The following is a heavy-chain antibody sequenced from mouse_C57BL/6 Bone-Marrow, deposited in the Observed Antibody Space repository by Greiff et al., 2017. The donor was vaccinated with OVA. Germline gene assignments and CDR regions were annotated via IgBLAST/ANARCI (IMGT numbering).Heavy chain of an antibody. D-gene: IGHD2-5*01. J-gene: IGHJ4*01. Sequence: QVQLQQSGAELVRPGASVTLSCKASGYTFTDYEMHWVKQTPVHGLEWIGAIDPETGGTAYNQKFKGKAILTADKSSSTAYMELRSLTSEDSAVYYSTRGYSNYYAMDYWGLETSVTASS. CDR3: TRGYSNYYAMDY. V-gene: IGHV1-15*01. CDR2: IDPETGGT. CDR1: GYTFTDYE.